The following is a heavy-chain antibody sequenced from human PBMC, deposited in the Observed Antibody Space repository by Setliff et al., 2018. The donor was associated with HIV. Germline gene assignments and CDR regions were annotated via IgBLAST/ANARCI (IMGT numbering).Heavy chain of an antibody. J-gene: IGHJ3*02. V-gene: IGHV4-38-2*01. CDR1: GGSFSGYY. CDR3: ARPLTASYNFWGDAFAI. D-gene: IGHD3-3*01. Sequence: SETLSLTCAVDGGSFSGYYWGWIRHTPGEGLEWIGSIYLSGCTNYNPALKSRVTISVDTSTYQFSLKLSSVTAADTATYYCARPLTASYNFWGDAFAIWGQGTMVTVSS. CDR2: IYLSGCT.